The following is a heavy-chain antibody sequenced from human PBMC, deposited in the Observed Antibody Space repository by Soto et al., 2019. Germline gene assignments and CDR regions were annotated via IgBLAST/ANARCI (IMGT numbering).Heavy chain of an antibody. CDR2: IIPMLNIA. V-gene: IGHV1-69*02. CDR3: PRERRKTGVPAFAS. CDR1: GGTFSGYT. Sequence: QVQLVQSGAEVKKPGSSVKVSCRAAGGTFSGYTISWVRQAPGQGLEWMGRIIPMLNIANYAQKFQGRVTSIAEGAASAAKRGLSSPIGEEEALALCPRERRKTGVPAFASWGPGTLVTVS. J-gene: IGHJ4*02. D-gene: IGHD1-26*01.